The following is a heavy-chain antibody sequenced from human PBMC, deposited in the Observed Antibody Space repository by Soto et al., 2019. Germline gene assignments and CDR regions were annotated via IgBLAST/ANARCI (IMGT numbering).Heavy chain of an antibody. J-gene: IGHJ4*02. D-gene: IGHD4-17*01. CDR1: GGSISSAGYY. V-gene: IGHV4-31*03. CDR2: IYYSGST. Sequence: QVQLQESGPGLVKPSQTLTLTCTVSGGSISSAGYYWSWIRQHPGKGLEWIGNIYYSGSTSYNPSLKIRVTMSVDTSKNQFSLKLNSVTAAAAAMYYCARELYGGFLDSWGQGTLVAVSS. CDR3: ARELYGGFLDS.